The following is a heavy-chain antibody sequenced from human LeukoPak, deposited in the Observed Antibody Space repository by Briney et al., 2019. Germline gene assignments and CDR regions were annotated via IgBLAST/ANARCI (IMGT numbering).Heavy chain of an antibody. CDR1: GFIFSYFG. CDR3: AKDEIVGATVTTNHLGY. CDR2: ISYDGSDK. V-gene: IGHV3-30*18. Sequence: GTSLRLSCSASGFIFSYFGMHWVRQAPGKGLEWVSVISYDGSDKYYADSLKGRFTISRDNSKKMLYLQMNSLRSEDTAVYYCAKDEIVGATVTTNHLGYWCQGTLVTVSS. D-gene: IGHD4-17*01. J-gene: IGHJ4*02.